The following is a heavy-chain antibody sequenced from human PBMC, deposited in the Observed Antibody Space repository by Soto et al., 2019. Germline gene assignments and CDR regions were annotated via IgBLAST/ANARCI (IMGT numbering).Heavy chain of an antibody. V-gene: IGHV4-4*02. CDR1: GGSISSSNW. D-gene: IGHD3-10*01. Sequence: SETLSLTCAVSGGSISSSNWWSWVRQPPGKGLEWIGEIYHSGSTNYNPSLKSRVTISVDKSKNQFSLKLSSVTAADTAVYYCARDLYYYGSGSYYPSPEGHYYYYYGMDVWGQGTTVTVSS. CDR2: IYHSGST. CDR3: ARDLYYYGSGSYYPSPEGHYYYYYGMDV. J-gene: IGHJ6*02.